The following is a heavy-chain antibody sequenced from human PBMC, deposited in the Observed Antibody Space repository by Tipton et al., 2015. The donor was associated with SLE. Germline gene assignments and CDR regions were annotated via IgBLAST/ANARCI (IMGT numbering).Heavy chain of an antibody. V-gene: IGHV3-74*01. Sequence: GSLRLSCAASGFTFSNYWMHWVRRAPGKGLVWVARINTDETIINYADSVKGRFTISRDNAKTRLYLQMNSLRVEDTAVYYCARDRAAQYYSYYYMDVWGKGTTVTISS. J-gene: IGHJ6*03. D-gene: IGHD6-25*01. CDR2: INTDETII. CDR3: ARDRAAQYYSYYYMDV. CDR1: GFTFSNYW.